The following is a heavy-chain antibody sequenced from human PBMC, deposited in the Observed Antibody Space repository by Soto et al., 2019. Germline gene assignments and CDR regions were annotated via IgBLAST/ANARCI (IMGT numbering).Heavy chain of an antibody. J-gene: IGHJ4*02. CDR1: GGSFSGYY. Sequence: SETLSLTCAVYGGSFSGYYWSWIRQPPGKGLEWIGEINHSGSTNYNPSLKSRVTISVDTSKNQFSLKLSSVTAADTAVYYCARAANRGYCTNGVCYTFDDWGKGTLVTVSS. CDR2: INHSGST. D-gene: IGHD2-8*01. V-gene: IGHV4-34*01. CDR3: ARAANRGYCTNGVCYTFDD.